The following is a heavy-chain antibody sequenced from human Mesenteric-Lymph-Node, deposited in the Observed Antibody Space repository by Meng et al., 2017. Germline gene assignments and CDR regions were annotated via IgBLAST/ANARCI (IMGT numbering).Heavy chain of an antibody. V-gene: IGHV3-43*01. D-gene: IGHD6-19*01. Sequence: GESLKISCAASGFTFDDYTMHWVRQAPGKGLEWVSLISWDGGSTYYADSVKGRFTISRDNSKNTLYLQMNSLRAEDTAVYYCARHARSGWYEREGWFDPWGQGTLVTVSS. CDR2: ISWDGGST. CDR1: GFTFDDYT. CDR3: ARHARSGWYEREGWFDP. J-gene: IGHJ5*02.